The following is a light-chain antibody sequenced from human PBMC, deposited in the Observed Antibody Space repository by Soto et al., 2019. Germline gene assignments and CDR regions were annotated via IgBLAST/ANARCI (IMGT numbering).Light chain of an antibody. CDR2: RNN. V-gene: IGLV1-47*01. J-gene: IGLJ1*01. CDR1: GSNIGNSF. CDR3: AAWDDSLSGYV. Sequence: QSVLTQPPSASATPGQRVTISCFGSGSNIGNSFVYWYQQLPGAAPKLLIYRNNQRPSGVPDRFSGSKSGTSASLAISGPRSEDEADYYCAAWDDSLSGYVFGIGTKVTVL.